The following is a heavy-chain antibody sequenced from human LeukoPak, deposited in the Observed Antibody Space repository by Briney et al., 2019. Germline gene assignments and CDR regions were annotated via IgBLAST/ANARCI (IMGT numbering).Heavy chain of an antibody. CDR3: ARRPDCSSTSCYSFWSDP. CDR2: IYYSGST. J-gene: IGHJ5*02. Sequence: SQTLSLTCTVSGGSISSGDYYWRWLRQPPGRGGEGVGYIYYSGSTYYNPSLKSRVTISVDTSKNQFSLKLSSVTAADTAVYYCARRPDCSSTSCYSFWSDPWGQGTLVTVSS. V-gene: IGHV4-30-4*08. CDR1: GGSISSGDYY. D-gene: IGHD2-2*02.